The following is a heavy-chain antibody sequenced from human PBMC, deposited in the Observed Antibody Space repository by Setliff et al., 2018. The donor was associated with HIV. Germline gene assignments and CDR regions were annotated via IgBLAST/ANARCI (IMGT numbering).Heavy chain of an antibody. Sequence: ASVKVSCKASGDNFNNVAFNWVRQAPGQGLEWMGWISAYDGNTDQAQRFRDRVTMTTDTSTRTAYMELRSLRSDDTAVYYCARDPSRWVQPVTRITAFDIWGQGTMVTVSS. CDR3: ARDPSRWVQPVTRITAFDI. CDR2: ISAYDGNT. J-gene: IGHJ3*02. V-gene: IGHV1-18*01. CDR1: GDNFNNVA. D-gene: IGHD5-18*01.